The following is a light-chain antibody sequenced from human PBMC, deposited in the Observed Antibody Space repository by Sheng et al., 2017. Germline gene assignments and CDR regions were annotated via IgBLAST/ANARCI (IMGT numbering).Light chain of an antibody. Sequence: SYVLTQPPSVSVAPGKTARITCGENNIGSKTVHWYQKKPGQAPIVVVYDDSDRPSGIPERFSGSNSDNTATLTISRVEPGDEADYFCQVWDAISDHPGVFGGGTKLSVL. V-gene: IGLV3-21*03. CDR1: NIGSKT. CDR3: QVWDAISDHPGV. CDR2: DDS. J-gene: IGLJ3*02.